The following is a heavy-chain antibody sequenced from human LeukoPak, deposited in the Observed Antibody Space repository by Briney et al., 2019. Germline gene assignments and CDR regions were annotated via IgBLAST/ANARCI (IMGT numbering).Heavy chain of an antibody. Sequence: GRSLRLSCAASGFTFSTYAMSWVRHAPGKRLEWVSAISGSGGSTYYADSVKGRFTISRDNSKNTLYLQMNSLRAEDTAVYYCAKGLGAPFIWGQGTLVTVSS. CDR3: AKGLGAPFI. CDR1: GFTFSTYA. CDR2: ISGSGGST. J-gene: IGHJ4*02. V-gene: IGHV3-23*01. D-gene: IGHD4/OR15-4a*01.